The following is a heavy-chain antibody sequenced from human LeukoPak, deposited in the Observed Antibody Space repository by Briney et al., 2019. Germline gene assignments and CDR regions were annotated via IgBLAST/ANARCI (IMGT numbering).Heavy chain of an antibody. CDR1: GFTFNSFG. CDR3: AKVRSSGWTDFEY. Sequence: GSLRLSCAASGFTFNSFGMHWVRQAPGKGLEWVAVISYDGSTKYYADSVKGRFTISRDNSKSTLFLQMNSLRGEDTAVYHCAKVRSSGWTDFEYWGQGTLVTVSS. CDR2: ISYDGSTK. D-gene: IGHD6-19*01. V-gene: IGHV3-30*18. J-gene: IGHJ4*02.